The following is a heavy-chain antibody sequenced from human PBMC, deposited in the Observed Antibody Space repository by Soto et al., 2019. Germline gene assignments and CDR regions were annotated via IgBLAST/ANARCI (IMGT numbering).Heavy chain of an antibody. CDR2: IYWDDDK. V-gene: IGHV2-5*02. CDR1: GFSLSTSGVG. D-gene: IGHD3-22*01. CDR3: AHSDYDDSSGSWFDP. J-gene: IGHJ5*02. Sequence: SGPTLVHPTQTLTLTCTFSGFSLSTSGVGVGWIRQPPGKALEWLALIYWDDDKRYSPSLKSMLTITKDTSKNQVVLTMPNMDPVDTATNYCAHSDYDDSSGSWFDPWGQGTLVTVSS.